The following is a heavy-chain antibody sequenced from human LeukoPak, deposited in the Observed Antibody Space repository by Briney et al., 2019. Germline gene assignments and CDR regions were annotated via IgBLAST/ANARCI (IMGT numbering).Heavy chain of an antibody. Sequence: PSETLSLTCTVSGGSIRSYYWSWIRQPPGKGLEWIGEINHSGSTNYNPSLKSRVTISVDTSKNQFSLKLSSVTAADTAVYYCARRGGYSYGYVRYWGQGTLVTVSS. CDR1: GGSIRSYY. J-gene: IGHJ4*02. CDR3: ARRGGYSYGYVRY. V-gene: IGHV4-34*01. D-gene: IGHD5-18*01. CDR2: INHSGST.